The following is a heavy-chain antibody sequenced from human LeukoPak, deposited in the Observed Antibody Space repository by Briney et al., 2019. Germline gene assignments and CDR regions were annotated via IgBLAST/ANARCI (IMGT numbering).Heavy chain of an antibody. Sequence: SETLSLTCAVYGGSSSGYYWSWIRQPPGKGLEWIGEINHSGSTNYNPSLKSRVTISVDTSKNQFSLKLSSVTAADTAVYYCARGRSCSSTSCYYDNWFDPWGQGTLVTVSS. CDR2: INHSGST. D-gene: IGHD2-2*01. CDR3: ARGRSCSSTSCYYDNWFDP. J-gene: IGHJ5*02. CDR1: GGSSSGYY. V-gene: IGHV4-34*01.